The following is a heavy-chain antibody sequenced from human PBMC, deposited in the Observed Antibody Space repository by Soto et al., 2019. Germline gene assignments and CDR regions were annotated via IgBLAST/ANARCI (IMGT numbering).Heavy chain of an antibody. Sequence: SETLSLTCAVYGGSFSGYYWSWIRQPPGKGLEWIGEINHSGSTNYNPSLKSRVTISVDTSKNQFSLKLSSVTAADTAVYYCARGRRRYDFWSDAGGGDWGQGTLVTVSS. CDR1: GGSFSGYY. CDR3: ARGRRRYDFWSDAGGGD. D-gene: IGHD3-3*01. V-gene: IGHV4-34*01. CDR2: INHSGST. J-gene: IGHJ4*02.